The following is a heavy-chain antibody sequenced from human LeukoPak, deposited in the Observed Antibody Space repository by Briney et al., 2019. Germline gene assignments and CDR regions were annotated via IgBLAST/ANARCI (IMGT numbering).Heavy chain of an antibody. D-gene: IGHD3-3*01. CDR1: GVSMSNYY. CDR2: IYTSGST. Sequence: SETLSLTCTVSGVSMSNYYWSWIRQPPGKGLEWIGRIYTSGSTNYNPSLKSRVTISVDTSKNQFSLKLSSVTAADTAVYYCARAPSTIFGVITLDYFDYWGQGTLVTVSS. J-gene: IGHJ4*02. V-gene: IGHV4-4*08. CDR3: ARAPSTIFGVITLDYFDY.